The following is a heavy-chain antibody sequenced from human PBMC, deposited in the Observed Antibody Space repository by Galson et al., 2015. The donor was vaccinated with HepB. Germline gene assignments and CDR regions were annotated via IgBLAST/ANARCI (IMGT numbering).Heavy chain of an antibody. J-gene: IGHJ6*02. CDR2: ISGSGGST. CDR3: AKGIGAAAGHPNYYGMDV. V-gene: IGHV3-23*01. D-gene: IGHD6-13*01. Sequence: SLRLSCAASGFTFSSYAMSWVRQAPGKGLEWVSAISGSGGSTYYADSVKGRFTISRDNSKNTLCLQMNSLRAEDTAVYYCAKGIGAAAGHPNYYGMDVWGQGTTVTVSS. CDR1: GFTFSSYA.